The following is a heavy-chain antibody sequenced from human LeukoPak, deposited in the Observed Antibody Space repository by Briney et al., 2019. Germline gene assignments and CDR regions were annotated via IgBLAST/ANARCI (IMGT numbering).Heavy chain of an antibody. CDR1: GFTFDDYA. D-gene: IGHD4-17*01. V-gene: IGHV3-9*01. CDR2: ISWNSGSI. CDR3: AKAADYGDYVLYFQH. J-gene: IGHJ1*01. Sequence: GGSLRLSCAASGFTFDDYAMHWVRQAPGKGLEWVSGISWNSGSIGYADSVKGRFTISRDNSKNTLYLQMNSLRAEDTAVYYCAKAADYGDYVLYFQHWGQGTLVTVSS.